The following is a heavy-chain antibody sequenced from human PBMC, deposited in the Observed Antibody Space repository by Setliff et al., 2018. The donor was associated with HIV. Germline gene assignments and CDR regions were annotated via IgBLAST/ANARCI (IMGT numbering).Heavy chain of an antibody. CDR3: ARQPLYNDYDWRSYYFDY. D-gene: IGHD5-12*01. CDR2: MYHTGST. Sequence: PSETLSLTCAVSGYSISSGCYWGWIRQPPGKGLEWIGSMYHTGSTYYSPSLNSRFTISVDTSKNQFSLKVRSVTAADTAVYYCARQPLYNDYDWRSYYFDYWGQGSLVTVSS. J-gene: IGHJ4*02. CDR1: GYSISSGCY. V-gene: IGHV4-38-2*01.